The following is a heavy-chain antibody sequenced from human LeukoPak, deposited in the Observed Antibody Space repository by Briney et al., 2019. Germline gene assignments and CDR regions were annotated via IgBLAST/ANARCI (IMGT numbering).Heavy chain of an antibody. D-gene: IGHD6-19*01. V-gene: IGHV3-9*03. CDR1: GFTFDDYA. CDR3: AKDRYISGWYYLDY. J-gene: IGHJ4*02. CDR2: ISRNSGSI. Sequence: GGSLRLSCAASGFTFDDYAMHWVRQAPGKGLEWVSGISRNSGSIDYADSVKGRFTISRDNAKNSLYLQMNSLRAEDMALYYCAKDRYISGWYYLDYWGQGTLVTVSS.